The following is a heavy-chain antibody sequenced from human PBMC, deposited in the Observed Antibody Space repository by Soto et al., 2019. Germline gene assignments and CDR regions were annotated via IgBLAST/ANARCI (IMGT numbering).Heavy chain of an antibody. Sequence: SVKVSCKASGGTFSSYAISWARQAPGQGLEWMGGIIPIFGTANYAQKFQGRVTITADESTSTAYMELSSLRPEDTAVYYCARVKLIRYFDWLLVYGMDVWGQGTTVTVSS. V-gene: IGHV1-69*13. CDR1: GGTFSSYA. CDR2: IIPIFGTA. D-gene: IGHD3-9*01. CDR3: ARVKLIRYFDWLLVYGMDV. J-gene: IGHJ6*02.